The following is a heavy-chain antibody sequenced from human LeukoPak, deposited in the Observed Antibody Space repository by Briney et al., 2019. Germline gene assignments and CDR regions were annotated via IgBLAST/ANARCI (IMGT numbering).Heavy chain of an antibody. V-gene: IGHV3-49*04. Sequence: GGSLRLSCTASGFTFGDYAMSWVRQAPGKGREWVGFIRSKAYGGTTEYAASVKGRFTISRDDSKSIAYLQMNSLKTEDTAVYYRTRSIAAAGQIDYWGQGTLVTVSS. CDR3: TRSIAAAGQIDY. CDR1: GFTFGDYA. J-gene: IGHJ4*02. D-gene: IGHD6-13*01. CDR2: IRSKAYGGTT.